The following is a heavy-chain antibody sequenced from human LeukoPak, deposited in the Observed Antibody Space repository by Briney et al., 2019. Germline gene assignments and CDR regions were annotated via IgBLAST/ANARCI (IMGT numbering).Heavy chain of an antibody. D-gene: IGHD2-2*01. J-gene: IGHJ5*02. CDR1: AGSISSGRYS. V-gene: IGHV4-61*02. CDR2: IYTSGST. Sequence: SEALSLTCTVSAGSISSGRYSWTWIRQPAGKGLEWIGRIYTSGSTNYNPSLKSRVTISLDTSKNQFSLKLSSVTAADTAVYYCARDYVVPASYRWFDPWGQGTLVTVSS. CDR3: ARDYVVPASYRWFDP.